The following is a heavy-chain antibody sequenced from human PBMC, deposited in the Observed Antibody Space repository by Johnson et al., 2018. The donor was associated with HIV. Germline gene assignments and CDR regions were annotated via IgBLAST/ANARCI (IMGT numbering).Heavy chain of an antibody. CDR2: IGTAGDT. CDR3: ARDLGWLEGTHDAFDI. CDR1: GFIFDDYD. D-gene: IGHD6-19*01. J-gene: IGHJ3*02. Sequence: VQLVESGGGVVRPGGSLRLSCAASGFIFDDYDMSWVRQAPGKGLEWVSAIGTAGDTYYPGSVKGRFTISRDNSKNTLYRQMNSLRVEDTAVYYCARDLGWLEGTHDAFDIWGQGTLVTVSS. V-gene: IGHV3-20*04.